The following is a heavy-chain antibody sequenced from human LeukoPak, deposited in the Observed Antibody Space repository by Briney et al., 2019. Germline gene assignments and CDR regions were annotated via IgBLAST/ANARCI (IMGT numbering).Heavy chain of an antibody. Sequence: SGTLSLTCTVSGGSISSSSYYWGWIRQPPGKGLEWIGSIYYSGSTYYNPSLKSRVTISVDTSKNQFSLKLSSVTAADTAVYYCARQGTVTRTLDYWGQGTLVTVSS. V-gene: IGHV4-39*01. J-gene: IGHJ4*02. CDR3: ARQGTVTRTLDY. CDR2: IYYSGST. D-gene: IGHD4-17*01. CDR1: GGSISSSSYY.